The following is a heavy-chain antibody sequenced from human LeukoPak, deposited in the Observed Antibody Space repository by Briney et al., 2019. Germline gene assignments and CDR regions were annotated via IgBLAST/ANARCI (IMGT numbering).Heavy chain of an antibody. CDR3: ARDGPVGYDFWSGYYTAGANWFDP. J-gene: IGHJ5*02. CDR2: INWNGGST. CDR1: GFTFDDYG. Sequence: PGGSLRLSXAASGFTFDDYGMSWVSQPPGKGLEWVSGINWNGGSTCYADSVKGRFTISRDNAKNSLYLQMNSLRAEDTALYYCARDGPVGYDFWSGYYTAGANWFDPWGQETLVTVSS. V-gene: IGHV3-20*04. D-gene: IGHD3-3*01.